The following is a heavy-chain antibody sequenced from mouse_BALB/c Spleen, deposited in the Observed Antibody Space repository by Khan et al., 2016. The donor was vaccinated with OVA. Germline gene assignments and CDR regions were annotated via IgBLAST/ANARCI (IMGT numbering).Heavy chain of an antibody. CDR1: GFTFSSFG. CDR3: ATYGWWN. J-gene: IGHJ1*01. CDR2: ISSGSSTI. D-gene: IGHD1-1*01. Sequence: EVELVESGGGLVQPGGSRKLSCSASGFTFSSFGMHWVRQAPEKGLEWVAYISSGSSTIYYADTVKGRFTISRDNPKNTLFLQMTSIRSEDTAMYYCATYGWWNWGAGTTVTVSS. V-gene: IGHV5-17*02.